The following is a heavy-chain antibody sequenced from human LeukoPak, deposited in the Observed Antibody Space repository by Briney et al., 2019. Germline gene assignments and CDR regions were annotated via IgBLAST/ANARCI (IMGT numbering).Heavy chain of an antibody. Sequence: SETLSLTCTVSGGSISSYYWSWIRQPPGKGLEWIGYIYYSGSTSYNPSLKSRVTISIDTSKNQFSLKLRSVTAADTAVYYCARAVQLERPPPLIGYYYMDVWGKGTTVTVSS. J-gene: IGHJ6*03. CDR1: GGSISSYY. D-gene: IGHD1-1*01. CDR2: IYYSGST. CDR3: ARAVQLERPPPLIGYYYMDV. V-gene: IGHV4-59*01.